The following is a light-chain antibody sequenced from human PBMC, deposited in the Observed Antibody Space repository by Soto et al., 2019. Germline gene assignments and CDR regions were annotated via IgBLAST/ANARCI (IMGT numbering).Light chain of an antibody. CDR3: QQYGSSPST. Sequence: ETVXTQSXGXXXXXXGXXTXLXXXXSQSVDNSHVAWYQQRRGLPPRLLIYGASSRATGIPDRFSGSGSGTDFTLTISRLEPEDFAVYYCQQYGSSPSTFGQGTRLEI. CDR2: GAS. CDR1: QSVDNSH. J-gene: IGKJ5*01. V-gene: IGKV3-20*01.